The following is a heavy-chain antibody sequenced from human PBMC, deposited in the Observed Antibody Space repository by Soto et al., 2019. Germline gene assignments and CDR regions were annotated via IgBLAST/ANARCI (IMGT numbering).Heavy chain of an antibody. CDR3: ARSRSKANGFDY. CDR2: ISSSSSYT. Sequence: QVQLVESGGGLVKPGGSLRLSCAASGFTFSDYYMSWIRQAPGKGLEWVSYISSSSSYTNYADSVKGRFTISRDNAKNSLYLQMNSLRAEDTAVYYCARSRSKANGFDYWGQGTLVTVSS. J-gene: IGHJ4*02. D-gene: IGHD6-13*01. V-gene: IGHV3-11*05. CDR1: GFTFSDYY.